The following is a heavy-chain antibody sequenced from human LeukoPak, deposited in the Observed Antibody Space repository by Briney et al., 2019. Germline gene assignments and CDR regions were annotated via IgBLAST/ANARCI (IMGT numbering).Heavy chain of an antibody. D-gene: IGHD2-15*01. V-gene: IGHV1-46*01. Sequence: ASVKVSCKASGYTFTSYYMHWVRQAPGQGLEWMGIINPSGGSTSYAQKFQGRVTMTRDTSTSTVYMELSSLRSEDTAVYYCARDRGVVVAATREYYFDYWGQGTLVTVSS. CDR1: GYTFTSYY. J-gene: IGHJ4*02. CDR2: INPSGGST. CDR3: ARDRGVVVAATREYYFDY.